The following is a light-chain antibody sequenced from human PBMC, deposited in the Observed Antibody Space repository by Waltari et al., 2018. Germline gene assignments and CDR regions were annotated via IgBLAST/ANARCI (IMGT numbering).Light chain of an antibody. CDR1: SSDVGAYDY. V-gene: IGLV2-14*01. J-gene: IGLJ1*01. CDR3: SSFTTSSTQV. Sequence: QSALTQPASVSGSPGHSITISCTGTSSDVGAYDYVSWYQHYPGKAPKLMIFEVSNRPSGASIRFSGSKSGNTASLTISGLLPEDEADYYCSSFTTSSTQVFGTGTKVTVL. CDR2: EVS.